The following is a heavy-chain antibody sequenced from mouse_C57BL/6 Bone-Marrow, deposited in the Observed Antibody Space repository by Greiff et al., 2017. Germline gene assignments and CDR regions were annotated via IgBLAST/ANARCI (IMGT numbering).Heavy chain of an antibody. CDR2: ISPSTGGT. V-gene: IGHV1-43*01. CDR3: ASCDGYYRYFDV. J-gene: IGHJ1*03. Sequence: VQLQQSGPELVKPGASVKLSCKASGYSFTGYYMHWVKQSSEKSLEWIGEISPSTGGTNYNQKFKGKFTLSVDKSSSTPYLQLTSLTSEDSAVYYCASCDGYYRYFDVWGTGTTVTVSS. D-gene: IGHD2-3*01. CDR1: GYSFTGYY.